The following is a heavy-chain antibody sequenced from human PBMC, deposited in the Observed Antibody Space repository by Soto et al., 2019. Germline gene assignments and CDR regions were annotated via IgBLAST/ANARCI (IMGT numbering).Heavy chain of an antibody. D-gene: IGHD6-13*01. Sequence: SETLSLTCTVSGGSISSGGYYWSWIRQHPGKGLEWIGYIYYSGSTYYNPSLKSRVTISVDTSKNQFSLKLSSVTAADTAVYYCVCSSPGTSSSWFKHADGFGYWGQGTLVTVSS. J-gene: IGHJ4*02. CDR1: GGSISSGGYY. V-gene: IGHV4-31*03. CDR3: VCSSPGTSSSWFKHADGFGY. CDR2: IYYSGST.